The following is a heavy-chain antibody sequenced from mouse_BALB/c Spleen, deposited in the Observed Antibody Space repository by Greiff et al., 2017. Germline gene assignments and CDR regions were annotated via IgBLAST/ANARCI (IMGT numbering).Heavy chain of an antibody. CDR2: ISSGGST. J-gene: IGHJ3*01. CDR3: ARGRGDYDRFAY. Sequence: EVKLVESGGGLVKPGGSLKLSCAASGFTFSSYAMSWVRQTPEKRLEWVASISSGGSTYYPDSVKGRFTISRDNARNILYLQMSSLRSEDTARYYCARGRGDYDRFAYWGQGTLVTVSA. CDR1: GFTFSSYA. V-gene: IGHV5-6-5*01. D-gene: IGHD2-4*01.